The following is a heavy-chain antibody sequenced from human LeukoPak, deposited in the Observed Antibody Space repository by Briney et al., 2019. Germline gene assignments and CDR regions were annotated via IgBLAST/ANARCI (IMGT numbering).Heavy chain of an antibody. CDR1: GGSISSGSYY. Sequence: SETLSLTCTVSGGSISSGSYYWRWIRQPAGKGLEWIGRIYTSGSTNYNPSLKSRVTISVDTSKNQFSLKLSSVTAADTAVYYCARTGSSGWYSDYWGQGTLVTVSS. CDR2: IYTSGST. J-gene: IGHJ4*02. CDR3: ARTGSSGWYSDY. V-gene: IGHV4-61*02. D-gene: IGHD6-19*01.